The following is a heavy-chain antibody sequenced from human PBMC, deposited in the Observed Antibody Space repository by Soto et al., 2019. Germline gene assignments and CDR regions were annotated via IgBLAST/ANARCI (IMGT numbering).Heavy chain of an antibody. V-gene: IGHV1-2*02. CDR2: INPNSGGT. Sequence: ASVKVSCKASGYTFTGYYMHWVRQAPGQGLEWMGWINPNSGGTNYAQKFQGRVTMTRDTSTSTAYMELRRLRSDDTAVYYCATSPWQQLVCFHYWGQGTLVTVSS. CDR3: ATSPWQQLVCFHY. J-gene: IGHJ4*02. CDR1: GYTFTGYY. D-gene: IGHD6-13*01.